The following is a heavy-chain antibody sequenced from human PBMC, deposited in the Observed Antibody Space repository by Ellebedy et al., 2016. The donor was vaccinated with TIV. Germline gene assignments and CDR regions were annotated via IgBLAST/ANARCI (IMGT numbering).Heavy chain of an antibody. Sequence: AASVKVSCKASGGTFSKYAINWVRQAPGQGIEWLGGTIPIFGTANYAQKLQGRITIIADEATSTAYMELSSLRSEDTAVYYCAIDRAPDGRNWYFDLWGRGTLVTVSS. CDR2: TIPIFGTA. D-gene: IGHD5-24*01. CDR3: AIDRAPDGRNWYFDL. J-gene: IGHJ2*01. CDR1: GGTFSKYA. V-gene: IGHV1-69*13.